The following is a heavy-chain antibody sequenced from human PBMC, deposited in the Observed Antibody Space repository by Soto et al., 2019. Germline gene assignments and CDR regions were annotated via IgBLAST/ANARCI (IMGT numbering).Heavy chain of an antibody. CDR3: ARDKITGLFDY. CDR2: INHSGST. D-gene: IGHD2-8*02. J-gene: IGHJ4*02. Sequence: SETLSLTCAFYGGYFSGSYWTWIRQPPGTGLEWIGEINHSGSTNYNPSLTSRVTISVDTSKNQFSLKLTSVTAADTAVYYCARDKITGLFDYWGQGTLVTVSS. CDR1: GGYFSGSY. V-gene: IGHV4-34*01.